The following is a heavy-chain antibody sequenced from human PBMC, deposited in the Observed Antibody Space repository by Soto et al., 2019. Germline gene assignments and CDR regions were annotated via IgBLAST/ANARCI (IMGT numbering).Heavy chain of an antibody. CDR3: AAVGYDILSSWFYP. CDR1: GYTFTSYG. D-gene: IGHD3-9*01. Sequence: ASVKVSCKASGYTFTSYGISWVRQAPGQGLEWMGWIGAYNGNTNYAQKLQGRVTMTTDTSTSTAYMELRSLRSDDTAVYYCAAVGYDILSSWFYPWGQGTLVTVSS. V-gene: IGHV1-18*01. CDR2: IGAYNGNT. J-gene: IGHJ5*02.